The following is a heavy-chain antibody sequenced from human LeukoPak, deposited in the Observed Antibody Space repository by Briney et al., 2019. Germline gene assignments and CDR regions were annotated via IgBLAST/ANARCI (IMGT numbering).Heavy chain of an antibody. CDR1: GFTFSSYA. CDR2: ISGSGGST. CDR3: AKTQPSTGYCSSTSCYTGDY. D-gene: IGHD2-2*02. Sequence: GGSLRLSCAASGFTFSSYAMSWVRQAPGKGLEWVSAISGSGGSTYYADSVKGRFTISRDNSKNTLYLQMNSLRAEDAAVYYCAKTQPSTGYCSSTSCYTGDYWSQGTLVTVSS. J-gene: IGHJ4*02. V-gene: IGHV3-23*01.